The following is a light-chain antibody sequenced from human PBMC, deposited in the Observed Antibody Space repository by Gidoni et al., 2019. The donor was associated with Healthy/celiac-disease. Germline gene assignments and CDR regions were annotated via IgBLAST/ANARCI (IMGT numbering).Light chain of an antibody. J-gene: IGKJ3*01. CDR2: DAS. Sequence: EIVLTHSPATLSLSPGERATLSCTASQSVSSYLAWYQQKPGQAPKLLIYDASNRATGIPARFSGSGSGTDFTLTISSLEPEDFAVYYCQQRSNWGFTFGPGTKVDIK. CDR1: QSVSSY. CDR3: QQRSNWGFT. V-gene: IGKV3-11*01.